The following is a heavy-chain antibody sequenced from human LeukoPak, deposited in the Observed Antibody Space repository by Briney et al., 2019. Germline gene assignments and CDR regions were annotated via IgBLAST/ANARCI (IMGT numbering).Heavy chain of an antibody. D-gene: IGHD6-19*01. Sequence: SETLSLTCAVYGGPFSGYYWSWIRQSPGKGLEWIGEIDHSGSTNYKPSLKSRVTISLDTSKKQFSLKLSSVTAADTAVYYCARGKREYSSGWYPFDYWGQGTLVTVSS. CDR2: IDHSGST. J-gene: IGHJ4*02. CDR3: ARGKREYSSGWYPFDY. CDR1: GGPFSGYY. V-gene: IGHV4-34*01.